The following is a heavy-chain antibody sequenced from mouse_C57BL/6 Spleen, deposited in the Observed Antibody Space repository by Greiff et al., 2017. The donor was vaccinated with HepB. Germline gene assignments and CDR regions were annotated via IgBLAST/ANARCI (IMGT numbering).Heavy chain of an antibody. Sequence: VQLVESGAELVKPGASVKISCKASGYAFSSYWMNWVKQRPGKGLEWIGQIYPGDGDTNYNGKFKGKATLTADKSSSTAYMQLSSLTSEDSAVYFCAGEDSSGYGFAYWGQGTLVTVSA. V-gene: IGHV1-80*01. CDR2: IYPGDGDT. CDR3: AGEDSSGYGFAY. D-gene: IGHD3-2*02. J-gene: IGHJ3*01. CDR1: GYAFSSYW.